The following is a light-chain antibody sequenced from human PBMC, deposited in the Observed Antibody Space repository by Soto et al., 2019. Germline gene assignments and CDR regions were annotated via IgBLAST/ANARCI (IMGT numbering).Light chain of an antibody. J-gene: IGKJ1*01. CDR3: QQYNNWPQT. Sequence: EIVMTQSPATLSVSPGERATLSCRASQSVSGNLAWYQQKPGQAPRLLIYGASIRATGIPARFSGSGSGTEFTLTISSLPSEDFAVYYCQQYNNWPQTFGQGTKVEIK. CDR1: QSVSGN. V-gene: IGKV3-15*01. CDR2: GAS.